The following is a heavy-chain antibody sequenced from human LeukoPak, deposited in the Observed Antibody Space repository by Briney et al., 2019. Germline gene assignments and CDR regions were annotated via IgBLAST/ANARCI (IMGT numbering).Heavy chain of an antibody. Sequence: PSETLSLTCTVSGGSISSYYWSWLRQPAGKGLEWIGRIYTSGSTNYNPSLKSRVTMSVDTSKNQFSLKLSSVTAADTAVYYCASSGHDFWSGYRDYWGQGTLVTVSS. CDR1: GGSISSYY. V-gene: IGHV4-4*07. J-gene: IGHJ4*02. D-gene: IGHD3-3*01. CDR3: ASSGHDFWSGYRDY. CDR2: IYTSGST.